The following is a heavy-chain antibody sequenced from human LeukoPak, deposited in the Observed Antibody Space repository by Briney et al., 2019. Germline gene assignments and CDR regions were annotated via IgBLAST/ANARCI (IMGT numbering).Heavy chain of an antibody. V-gene: IGHV3-23*01. CDR3: AKEFIAGDGHVDCDS. CDR2: ITSSGATT. CDR1: GFTISTYA. J-gene: IGHJ4*02. Sequence: SGGSLRLSCAASGFTISTYAMTWVRQAPGKGLEWVSSITSSGATTYYADSVKGRFTISRDISKNTLYPQMNSLTAEDSAVYYCAKEFIAGDGHVDCDSWGQGTLVTVSS. D-gene: IGHD5-24*01.